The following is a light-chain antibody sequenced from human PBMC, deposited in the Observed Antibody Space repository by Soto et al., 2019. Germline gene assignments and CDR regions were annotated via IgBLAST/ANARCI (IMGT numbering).Light chain of an antibody. CDR3: QSYDRSLSGSF. Sequence: QSALTQPASVSGSPGQSITISCTGTNSDLGSYNLVSWFQQHPGKVPKVMIYEGTKRPSGVSDRFSGSRSATSASLTITGLQAEDEADYYCQSYDRSLSGSFFGTGTKRTVL. CDR2: EGT. V-gene: IGLV2-14*02. CDR1: NSDLGSYNL. J-gene: IGLJ1*01.